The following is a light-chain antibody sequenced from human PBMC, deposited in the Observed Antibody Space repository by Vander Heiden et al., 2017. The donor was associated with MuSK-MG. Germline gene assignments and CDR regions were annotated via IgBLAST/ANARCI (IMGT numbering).Light chain of an antibody. CDR1: QSVLYSSNNKNY. CDR3: QQDDSTSRT. J-gene: IGKJ5*01. Sequence: DIVMTQSPDSLAVSLGARATITSKSSQSVLYSSNNKNYLDWYPQKPGQPPKLLIYWASTRESGVPDRFSGSGSATAFPLTISSLQAADVAVSYCQQDDSTSRTFGQGTRMEIK. V-gene: IGKV4-1*01. CDR2: WAS.